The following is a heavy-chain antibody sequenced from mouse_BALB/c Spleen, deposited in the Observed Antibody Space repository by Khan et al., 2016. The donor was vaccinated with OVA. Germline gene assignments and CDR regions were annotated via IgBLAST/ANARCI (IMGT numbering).Heavy chain of an antibody. CDR1: GYTFTSYT. Sequence: QVQLQQSGAELARPGASVKMSCKASGYTFTSYTIHWIKLRPGQGLEWIGYINPSNGYTNYNQKFRDKATLTADKSSTTAYMQLSSLTSDDSAVHNCVRDGAYHRNDGWFAYWGQGTLVTVSA. CDR2: INPSNGYT. J-gene: IGHJ3*01. CDR3: VRDGAYHRNDGWFAY. V-gene: IGHV1-4*01. D-gene: IGHD2-14*01.